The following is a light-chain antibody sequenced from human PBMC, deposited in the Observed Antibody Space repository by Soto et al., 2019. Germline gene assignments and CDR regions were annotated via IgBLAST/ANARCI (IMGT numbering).Light chain of an antibody. CDR1: QSVSSY. Sequence: EIVLTQSPATLFLSPGERATLSCRASQSVSSYFAWYQQKPGQAPRLLIYDASNRATGIPARFSGSGSGTDFTLTISSLEPEDFAVYYCQQRGNWPLTFGQGTKVDIK. CDR3: QQRGNWPLT. V-gene: IGKV3-11*01. J-gene: IGKJ1*01. CDR2: DAS.